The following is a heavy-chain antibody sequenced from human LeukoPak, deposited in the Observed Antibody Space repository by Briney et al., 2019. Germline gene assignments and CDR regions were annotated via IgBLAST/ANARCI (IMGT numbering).Heavy chain of an antibody. D-gene: IGHD1-7*01. V-gene: IGHV3-30*02. CDR2: IRFDGSNN. CDR3: ARGGVNYASDY. J-gene: IGHJ4*02. Sequence: GGSLRLSCAASGFTFSSYGMHWVRQAPGKGLEWGAYIRFDGSNNYYADSLKGRFTISRDNSKNTLYLQMNSLGVEDTAVYSCARGGVNYASDYWGQGTLVTVSS. CDR1: GFTFSSYG.